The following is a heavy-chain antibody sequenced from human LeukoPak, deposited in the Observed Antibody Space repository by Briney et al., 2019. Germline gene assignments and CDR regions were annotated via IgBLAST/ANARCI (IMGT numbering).Heavy chain of an antibody. D-gene: IGHD3-10*01. CDR1: GYTFTGYY. CDR3: ARPAVYGSGSYNDY. V-gene: IGHV1-2*02. J-gene: IGHJ4*02. Sequence: ASVKVSCKASGYTFTGYYMHWVRQAPGQGLEWMGWINPNSGGTNYAQKFQGRVTMTTDTSTSTAYMELRSLRSDDTAVYYCARPAVYGSGSYNDYWGQGTLVTVSS. CDR2: INPNSGGT.